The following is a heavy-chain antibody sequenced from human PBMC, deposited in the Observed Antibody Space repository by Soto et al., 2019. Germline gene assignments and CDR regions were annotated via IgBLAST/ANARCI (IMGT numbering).Heavy chain of an antibody. J-gene: IGHJ5*02. CDR2: ISSSSSYI. V-gene: IGHV3-21*01. CDR1: GFTFSSYS. D-gene: IGHD2-2*01. CDR3: ARDGGYCSSTSCYWWFDP. Sequence: GGSLRLSCAASGFTFSSYSMNWVRQAPGKGLEWVSSISSSSSYIYYADSVKGRFTISRDNAKNSLYLQMNSLRAEDAAVYYCARDGGYCSSTSCYWWFDPWGQGTLVTVSS.